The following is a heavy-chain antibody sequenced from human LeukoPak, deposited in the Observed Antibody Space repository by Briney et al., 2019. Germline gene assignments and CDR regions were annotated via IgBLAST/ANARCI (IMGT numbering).Heavy chain of an antibody. J-gene: IGHJ5*02. D-gene: IGHD3-10*01. CDR3: ARGAKYISLPKATMGRGVIIKRSSWFDP. CDR1: GGPFIGYY. Sequence: PSETLSLTCAVHGGPFIGYYWSWIRQPPGKGLEWIGEINHSGSPNYNPSLQGRVTISVDTSKNQFSLKLSSVTAADTAVYYCARGAKYISLPKATMGRGVIIKRSSWFDPWGQGTLVTVSS. V-gene: IGHV4-34*01. CDR2: INHSGSP.